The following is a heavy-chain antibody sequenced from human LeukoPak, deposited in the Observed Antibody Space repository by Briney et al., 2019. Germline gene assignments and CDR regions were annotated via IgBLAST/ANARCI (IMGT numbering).Heavy chain of an antibody. V-gene: IGHV3-21*01. CDR3: ARDQVRP. Sequence: GGSLTLSCTVSGFTFSSYGRDWVRQPPGKGLEWVASITDNSHYIYYPDSVKRCFNISRYNAHNSLLLPVNSPRAQLTAVYHSARDQVRPWGQGTMVTVSS. CDR2: ITDNSHYI. J-gene: IGHJ5*02. CDR1: GFTFSSYG.